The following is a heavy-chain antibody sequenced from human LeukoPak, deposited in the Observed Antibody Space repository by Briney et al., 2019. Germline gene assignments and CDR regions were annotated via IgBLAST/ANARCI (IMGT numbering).Heavy chain of an antibody. CDR2: ISSSSSYI. J-gene: IGHJ4*02. D-gene: IGHD3-3*01. CDR1: GFTFSSYS. Sequence: PGGSLRLSCAASGFTFSSYSMNWVRQAPGKGLEWVSSISSSSSYIYYADSAKGRFTISRDNAKNSLYLQMNSLRAEDTAVYYCAKTPAPVFGSKHYFDYWGQGTLVTVSS. CDR3: AKTPAPVFGSKHYFDY. V-gene: IGHV3-21*04.